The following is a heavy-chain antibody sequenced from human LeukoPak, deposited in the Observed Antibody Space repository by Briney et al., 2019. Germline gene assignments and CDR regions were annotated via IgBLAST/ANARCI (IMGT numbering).Heavy chain of an antibody. V-gene: IGHV1-18*03. CDR1: GYTFTDSY. D-gene: IGHD6-13*01. CDR2: ISAYNGNT. Sequence: ASVKVSCKASGYTFTDSYIHWVRQAPGQGLEWMGWISAYNGNTNYAQKLQGRVTMTTDTSTSTAYMELSSLRSEDMAVYYCARGIAAAGYYYFYMDVWGKGTTVTVSS. J-gene: IGHJ6*03. CDR3: ARGIAAAGYYYFYMDV.